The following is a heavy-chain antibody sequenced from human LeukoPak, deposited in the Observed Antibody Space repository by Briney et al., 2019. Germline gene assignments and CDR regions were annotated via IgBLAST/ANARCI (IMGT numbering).Heavy chain of an antibody. CDR1: GGTFSSYA. CDR3: ARGSLSVVAATLGFDY. V-gene: IGHV1-69*13. CDR2: IIPIFGTA. D-gene: IGHD2-15*01. J-gene: IGHJ4*02. Sequence: ASVKVSCKASGGTFSSYAISWVRQAPGQGLEWMGEIIPIFGTANYAQKFQGRVTITADESTSTAYMELSSLRSEDTAVYYCARGSLSVVAATLGFDYWGQGTLVTVSS.